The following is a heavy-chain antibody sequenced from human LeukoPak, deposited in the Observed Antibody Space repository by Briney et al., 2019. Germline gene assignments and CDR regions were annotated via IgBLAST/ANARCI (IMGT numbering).Heavy chain of an antibody. D-gene: IGHD4-17*01. J-gene: IGHJ4*02. V-gene: IGHV3-48*01. CDR1: GFTFTTYS. Sequence: PGGSLRLSCAASGFTFTTYSINWVRQAPGKGLEWVSYISSSSSTIYYADSVKGRFTISRDNAKNSLYLQMNSLRAEDTAVYYCARGSYGDYYFDYWGQGTLVTVPS. CDR2: ISSSSSTI. CDR3: ARGSYGDYYFDY.